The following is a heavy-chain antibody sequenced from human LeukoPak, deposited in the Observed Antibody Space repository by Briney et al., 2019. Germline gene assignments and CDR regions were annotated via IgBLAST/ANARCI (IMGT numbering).Heavy chain of an antibody. CDR1: GFFFSNYA. D-gene: IGHD3-22*01. CDR3: ARGYYYDSSGFHHTDY. V-gene: IGHV3-30-3*01. Sequence: GRSLRLSCAGSGFFFSNYAMYWGRQAPGKGLEWVAVMSYDGSRKHYAGSVKGRFTISSDHSKNTLYLQMNSLRAEDTAMYYCARGYYYDSSGFHHTDYWGQGTLVTVSS. J-gene: IGHJ4*02. CDR2: MSYDGSRK.